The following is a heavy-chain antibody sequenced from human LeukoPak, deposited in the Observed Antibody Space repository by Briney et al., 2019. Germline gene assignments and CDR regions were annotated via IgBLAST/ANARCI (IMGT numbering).Heavy chain of an antibody. Sequence: PGGSLRLSCAASGFTVSSNYMSWVRQAPGKGLEWVSVIYSGGSTYYADSVKGRFTISRDNSKNTLYLQMNSLRAEDTAVYYCARAPHVGLAYFDYRGQGTLVTVSS. CDR3: ARAPHVGLAYFDY. D-gene: IGHD6-19*01. CDR2: IYSGGST. J-gene: IGHJ4*02. CDR1: GFTVSSNY. V-gene: IGHV3-66*02.